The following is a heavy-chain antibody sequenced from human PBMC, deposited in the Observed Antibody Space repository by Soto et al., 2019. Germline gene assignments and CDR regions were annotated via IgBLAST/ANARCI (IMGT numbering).Heavy chain of an antibody. J-gene: IGHJ5*02. CDR2: IIPSPGLA. CDR3: ARSRHCVTDTCYGPGFHP. CDR1: GRTFSSYT. V-gene: IGHV1-69*02. D-gene: IGHD3-9*01. Sequence: SVKVSCKASGRTFSSYTIAWVRQPPGQGLEWMGRIIPSPGLANYAQKFQGRVTITADESTSTAYMELSSLRSEDTAVYYCARSRHCVTDTCYGPGFHPWGQGTLVTVSS.